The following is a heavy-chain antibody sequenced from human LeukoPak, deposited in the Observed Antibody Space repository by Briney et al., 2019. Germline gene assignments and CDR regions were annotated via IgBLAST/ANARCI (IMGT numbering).Heavy chain of an antibody. CDR2: INWNGGST. J-gene: IGHJ4*02. Sequence: GGSLRLSCAASGFTFDDYGMSWVRQAPGKGLEWVSGINWNGGSTGYADSVKGRFTISRDNSKNTLYLQMNSLRAEDTAVYYCANALAQYGSGSYFDYWGQGTLVTVSS. CDR3: ANALAQYGSGSYFDY. V-gene: IGHV3-20*04. CDR1: GFTFDDYG. D-gene: IGHD3-10*01.